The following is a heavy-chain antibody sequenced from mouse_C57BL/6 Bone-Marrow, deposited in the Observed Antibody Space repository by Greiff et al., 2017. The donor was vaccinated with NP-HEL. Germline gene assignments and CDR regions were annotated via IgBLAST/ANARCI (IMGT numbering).Heavy chain of an antibody. CDR1: GFTFSSYA. Sequence: EVKLQESGGGLVKPGGSLKLSCAASGFTFSSYAMSWVRQTPEKRLEWVATISDGGSYTYYPDNVKGRFTISRDNAKNNLYLQMSHLKSEDTAMYYCARAYYDYLYAMDYWGQGTSVTVSS. D-gene: IGHD2-4*01. CDR2: ISDGGSYT. V-gene: IGHV5-4*03. J-gene: IGHJ4*01. CDR3: ARAYYDYLYAMDY.